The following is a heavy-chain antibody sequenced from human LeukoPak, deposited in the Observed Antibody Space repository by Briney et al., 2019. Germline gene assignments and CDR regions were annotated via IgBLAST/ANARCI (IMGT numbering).Heavy chain of an antibody. Sequence: GGSLRLSCAAPGFTFSGYWMHWVRQAPGKGLVWVSLISPDGSTTNYADSVKGRFTISRDNAKKSLYLQMNSLRAEDTAVYYCARPLSGTTDFDYWGQGTLVTVSS. V-gene: IGHV3-74*01. J-gene: IGHJ4*02. D-gene: IGHD1-20*01. CDR3: ARPLSGTTDFDY. CDR1: GFTFSGYW. CDR2: ISPDGSTT.